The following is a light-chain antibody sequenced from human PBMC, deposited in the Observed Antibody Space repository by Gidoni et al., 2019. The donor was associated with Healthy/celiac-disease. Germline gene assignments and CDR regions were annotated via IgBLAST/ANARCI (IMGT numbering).Light chain of an antibody. J-gene: IGKJ1*01. CDR1: QSISSW. V-gene: IGKV1-5*03. CDR2: KAS. Sequence: IQITQSPSTLSASVGDRVTITCRAIQSISSWLAWYQQTPGKAPKLLIYKASSLESGVPARFSGSGSGTEFTLTISSLQPDDFATYYCQQYNSYSTFGQXTKVEIK. CDR3: QQYNSYST.